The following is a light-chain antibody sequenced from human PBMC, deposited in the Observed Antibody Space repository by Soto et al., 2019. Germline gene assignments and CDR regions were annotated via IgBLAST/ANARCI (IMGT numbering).Light chain of an antibody. CDR3: QHRSNWPWT. J-gene: IGKJ1*01. Sequence: EIVLTQSPATLSLSPGERATLSCRASQSVRSNIAWYQQKPGQAPRLLIYDASNRATGIPARFSGSGSGTDFTLAISSLEPEDFAVYYCQHRSNWPWTFGQGTKV. CDR2: DAS. V-gene: IGKV3-11*01. CDR1: QSVRSN.